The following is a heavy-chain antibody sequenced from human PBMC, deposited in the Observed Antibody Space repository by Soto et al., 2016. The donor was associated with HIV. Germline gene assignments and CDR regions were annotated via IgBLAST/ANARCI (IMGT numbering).Heavy chain of an antibody. CDR3: ARGGIGYYDSSGYYYAAFDI. Sequence: QVQLVQSGAEVKKPGASVKVSCKASGYTFTSYYMHWVRQAPGQGLEWMGIINPSGGSTSYAQKFQGRVTMTRDTSTSTVYMELSSLRSEDTAVYYCARGGIGYYDSSGYYYAAFDIWGQGTNGHRLF. CDR2: INPSGGST. J-gene: IGHJ3*02. V-gene: IGHV1-46*03. CDR1: GYTFTSYY. D-gene: IGHD3-22*01.